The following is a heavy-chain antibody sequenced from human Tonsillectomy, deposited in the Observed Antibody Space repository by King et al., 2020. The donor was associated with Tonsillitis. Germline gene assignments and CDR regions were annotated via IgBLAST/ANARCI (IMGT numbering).Heavy chain of an antibody. J-gene: IGHJ4*02. D-gene: IGHD6-13*01. CDR3: ARITHGSWEWGSEGCFDS. CDR1: GGSISSLTYY. Sequence: VQLQESGPGLVKPSETLSLTCTVSGGSISSLTYYWSWIRQPAGKGLEWIGRIYTSGSTNYNPSLKSRVIMSFDASKNQFSLKLSSVTAADTAIYYCARITHGSWEWGSEGCFDSWGPGILVTVSS. CDR2: IYTSGST. V-gene: IGHV4-61*02.